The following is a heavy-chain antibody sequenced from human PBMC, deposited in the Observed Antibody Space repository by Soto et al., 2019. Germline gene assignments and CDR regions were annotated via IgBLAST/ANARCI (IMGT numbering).Heavy chain of an antibody. CDR3: SKWSGFGDA. CDR1: GFTFSSYS. J-gene: IGHJ5*02. CDR2: ISDSGGNT. V-gene: IGHV3-23*01. D-gene: IGHD3-10*01. Sequence: EVQLTESGGGVVQPGGSLRLSCAASGFTFSSYSMTWVRQPPGKGLEWASGISDSGGNTWYADSVTGRFTISRDNSKNTLFLQMNSLRAENTAVYFCSKWSGFGDAWGQGTLVTVS.